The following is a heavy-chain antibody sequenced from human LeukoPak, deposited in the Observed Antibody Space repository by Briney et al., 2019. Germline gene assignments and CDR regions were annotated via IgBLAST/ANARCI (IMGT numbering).Heavy chain of an antibody. CDR3: AKDQRLAYCGGDCSHNMDV. V-gene: IGHV3-23*01. CDR1: GFTFSNYA. Sequence: PGGSLRLSCAASGFTFSNYAMTWVRQAPGKGLEWVSGISGSGDSTYYADSVKGRFTISRDNSKNTLYLQMNSLGAEDTAVYYCAKDQRLAYCGGDCSHNMDVWGKGTTVTVSS. D-gene: IGHD2-21*01. J-gene: IGHJ6*03. CDR2: ISGSGDST.